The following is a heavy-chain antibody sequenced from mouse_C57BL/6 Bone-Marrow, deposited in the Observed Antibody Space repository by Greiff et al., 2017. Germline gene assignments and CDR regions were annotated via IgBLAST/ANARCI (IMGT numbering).Heavy chain of an antibody. V-gene: IGHV5-16*01. CDR1: GFTFSDYY. D-gene: IGHD1-1*01. J-gene: IGHJ1*03. CDR3: ARAVSVWYYGSSYGYFDV. CDR2: INHDGGGT. Sequence: EVMLVEPEGGLVQPGSSMKLSCTASGFTFSDYYMAWVRQVPEKGLEWVANINHDGGGTYYLDSLKSRFIISRDNAKNILYLQMSSLKTEDTATYYCARAVSVWYYGSSYGYFDVWGTGTTVTVSS.